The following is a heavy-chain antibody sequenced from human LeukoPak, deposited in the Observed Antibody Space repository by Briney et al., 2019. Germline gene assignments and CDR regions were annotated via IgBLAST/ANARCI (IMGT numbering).Heavy chain of an antibody. J-gene: IGHJ5*02. Sequence: PSETLSLTCSVSGASISSYYWSWIRQPPGKGLEWIGYIFYSGSTNYNPSLKSRVTISVDTSKNHFSLRLTSVTAADTAVYYCARDLTLVRGGITSKWFDPWGQGTQVTVSS. V-gene: IGHV4-59*01. CDR2: IFYSGST. CDR3: ARDLTLVRGGITSKWFDP. CDR1: GASISSYY. D-gene: IGHD3-10*01.